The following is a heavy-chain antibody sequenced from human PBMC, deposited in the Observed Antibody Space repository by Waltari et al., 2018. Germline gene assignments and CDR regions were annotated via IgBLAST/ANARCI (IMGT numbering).Heavy chain of an antibody. J-gene: IGHJ4*02. V-gene: IGHV3-48*03. D-gene: IGHD1-26*01. CDR3: ARDLGAGFDY. CDR1: GFTVSISE. CDR2: ISSSGSTI. Sequence: VQLVGSGGGLVQHGGSLSLSCSASGFTVSISELNWVRQAPGKGLEWVSYISSSGSTIYYADSVKGRFTISRDNAKNSLYLQMNSLRAEDTAVYYCARDLGAGFDYWGQGTLVTVSS.